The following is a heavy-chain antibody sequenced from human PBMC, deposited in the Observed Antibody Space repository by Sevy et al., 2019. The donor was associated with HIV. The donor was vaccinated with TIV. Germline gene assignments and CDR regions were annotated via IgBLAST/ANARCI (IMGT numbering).Heavy chain of an antibody. D-gene: IGHD3-10*01. J-gene: IGHJ4*02. CDR2: IWSSSSYI. V-gene: IGHV3-21*01. Sequence: GGSLRLSCAASGFTFSTYNMNWVRQAPGEGLEWVSSIWSSSSYIYYADSVKGRFTISRDNAKNSLYLQMNSLKVEDTAVYYCARDRTYGSFIDYWGQGTLVTVSS. CDR1: GFTFSTYN. CDR3: ARDRTYGSFIDY.